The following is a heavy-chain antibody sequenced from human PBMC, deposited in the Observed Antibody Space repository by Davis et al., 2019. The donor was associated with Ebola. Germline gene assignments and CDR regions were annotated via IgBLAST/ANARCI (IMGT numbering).Heavy chain of an antibody. J-gene: IGHJ4*02. CDR2: IRSKANSYAT. V-gene: IGHV3-73*01. CDR3: TSAYGDWDY. Sequence: GGSLRLSCATSGFTFSGSAMHWVRQASGKGLEWVGRIRSKANSYATAYAASVKGRFTISRDDSKNTAYLQMNSLKTEDTAVYYCTSAYGDWDYWGQGTLVTVSS. D-gene: IGHD4-17*01. CDR1: GFTFSGSA.